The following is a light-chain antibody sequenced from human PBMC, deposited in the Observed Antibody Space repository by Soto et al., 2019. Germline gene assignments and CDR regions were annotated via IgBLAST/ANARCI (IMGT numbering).Light chain of an antibody. J-gene: IGLJ2*01. CDR3: CSYAGSNTLI. V-gene: IGLV2-23*02. Sequence: QSALTQPASVCGSPGQSIAISCSGTSSDVGAYNYVSWYQQHPGKAPKLMIYEVTKRPSGVSNRFSGSKSDNKASLTISGLQAEDEADYYCCSYAGSNTLIFGGGTKVTVL. CDR2: EVT. CDR1: SSDVGAYNY.